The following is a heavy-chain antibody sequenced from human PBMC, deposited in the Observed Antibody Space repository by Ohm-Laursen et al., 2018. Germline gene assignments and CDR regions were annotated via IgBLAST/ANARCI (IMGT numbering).Heavy chain of an antibody. CDR1: GFSLTTTGVG. CDR2: IYWNDVK. D-gene: IGHD4-17*01. V-gene: IGHV2-5*01. Sequence: TQTLTLTSTFSGFSLTTTGVGVGWVRQPPGKALEWLALIYWNDVKRYSPSLKSRLTITKDTSKNQVVLTMTNMDPVDTATYYCAHRGGDYDFFGYWGQGTLVTVSS. J-gene: IGHJ4*02. CDR3: AHRGGDYDFFGY.